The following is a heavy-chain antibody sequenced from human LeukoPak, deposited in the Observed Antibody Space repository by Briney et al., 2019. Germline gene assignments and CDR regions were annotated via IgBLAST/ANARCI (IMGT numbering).Heavy chain of an antibody. J-gene: IGHJ4*02. CDR2: IYYSGST. V-gene: IGHV4-31*03. CDR1: GGSISSGGYY. D-gene: IGHD5-12*01. Sequence: SETLSLACTVSGGSISSGGYYWSWIRQHPGKGLEWIGYIYYSGSTYYNPSLKSRVTISVDTSKNQFSLKLSSVTAADTAVYYCARERGHLVDTWGQGTLVTVSS. CDR3: ARERGHLVDT.